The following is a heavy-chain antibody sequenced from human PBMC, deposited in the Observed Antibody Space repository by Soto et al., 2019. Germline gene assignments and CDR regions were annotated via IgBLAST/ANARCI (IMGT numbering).Heavy chain of an antibody. CDR3: AKDLVGSNADYYDY. CDR2: ISGSGGST. V-gene: IGHV3-23*01. J-gene: IGHJ4*02. D-gene: IGHD2-15*01. Sequence: GGSLRLSCAASGFNFSSYAMSWVRQATGKGMEWVAAISGSGGSTYYADSVKGRFTISRENSKNTLYLQMNSLRAEDAAVYYCAKDLVGSNADYYDYWGQGTLVTVSS. CDR1: GFNFSSYA.